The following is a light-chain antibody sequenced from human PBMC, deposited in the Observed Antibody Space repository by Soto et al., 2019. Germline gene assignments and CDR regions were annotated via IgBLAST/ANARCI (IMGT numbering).Light chain of an antibody. CDR1: QGISSY. J-gene: IGKJ4*01. CDR2: AAS. CDR3: QQLNSYPLT. Sequence: DIQLTQSPSFLSASVGDRVTITCRASQGISSYLAWYQQKPGKPPKALIYAASTLQSGVPSRFSGSGAGKEFTLTISSLQPEDFATYYCQQLNSYPLTFGGGTKVEIK. V-gene: IGKV1-9*01.